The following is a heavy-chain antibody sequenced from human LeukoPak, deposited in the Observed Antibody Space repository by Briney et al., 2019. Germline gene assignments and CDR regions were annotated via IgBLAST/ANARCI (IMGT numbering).Heavy chain of an antibody. CDR3: ATARGGYYYNWFDP. D-gene: IGHD3-22*01. J-gene: IGHJ5*02. V-gene: IGHV1-24*01. CDR1: GYTLTELS. CDR2: FDPEDGET. Sequence: ASVKVSCKVSGYTLTELSMHWVRQAPGKGLEWMGGFDPEDGETIYAQKFQGRVTMTEDTSTDTAYMELSSLRSEGTAVYYCATARGGYYYNWFDPWGQGTLVTVSS.